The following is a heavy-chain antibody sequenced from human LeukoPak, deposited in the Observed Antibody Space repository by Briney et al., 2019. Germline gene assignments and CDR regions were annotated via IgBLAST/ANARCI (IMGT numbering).Heavy chain of an antibody. Sequence: SETLSLTCAVSGYSISSGYYWGWIRQPPGKGLEWIGSIYHSGSTYYNPSLKSRVTISVDTSKNQFSLKLSSVTAADTAVYYCARLTGSLAFDIWGQGTIVTVSS. CDR3: ARLTGSLAFDI. CDR2: IYHSGST. V-gene: IGHV4-38-2*01. J-gene: IGHJ3*02. CDR1: GYSISSGYY. D-gene: IGHD3-10*01.